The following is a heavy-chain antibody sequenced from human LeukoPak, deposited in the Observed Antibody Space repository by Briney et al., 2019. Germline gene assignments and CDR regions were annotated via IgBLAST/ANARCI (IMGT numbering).Heavy chain of an antibody. CDR2: ISYDGSNK. CDR3: ARDLSYGDYEYYYGMDV. D-gene: IGHD4-17*01. V-gene: IGHV3-30-3*01. CDR1: GFTFSSYA. J-gene: IGHJ6*02. Sequence: PGGSLRLSCAASGFTFSSYAMHWVRQAPGKGLEWVAVISYDGSNKYYADSVKGRFTISRDNSKNTLYLQMNSLRAEGAAVYYCARDLSYGDYEYYYGMDVWGQGTTVTVSS.